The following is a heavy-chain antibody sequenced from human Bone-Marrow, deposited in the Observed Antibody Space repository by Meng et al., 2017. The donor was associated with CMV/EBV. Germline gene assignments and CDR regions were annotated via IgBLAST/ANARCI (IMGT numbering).Heavy chain of an antibody. CDR1: GGSISSYY. Sequence: SDTLSLTCTVSGGSISSYYWSWIRQPPGKGLEWIGYIYYSGSTNYNPSLKSRVTISVDTSKNQFSLKLSSVTAADTAVYYCARDSPDGGNSYFDYWSQGTLVTVSS. J-gene: IGHJ4*02. CDR2: IYYSGST. D-gene: IGHD4-23*01. CDR3: ARDSPDGGNSYFDY. V-gene: IGHV4-59*01.